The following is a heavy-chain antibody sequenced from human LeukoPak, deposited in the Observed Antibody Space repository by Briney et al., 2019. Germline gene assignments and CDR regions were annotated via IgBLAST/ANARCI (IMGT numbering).Heavy chain of an antibody. CDR3: ARPVAVAGMNDY. CDR2: INHRGST. CDR1: GGSFSGYY. D-gene: IGHD6-19*01. Sequence: SETLSLTCAVYGGSFSGYYWSWIRQPPGKGLEWIGEINHRGSTNYNPSLKSRVTISVDTSKNQFSLKLSSVTAADTAVYYCARPVAVAGMNDYWGQGTLVTVSS. V-gene: IGHV4-34*01. J-gene: IGHJ4*02.